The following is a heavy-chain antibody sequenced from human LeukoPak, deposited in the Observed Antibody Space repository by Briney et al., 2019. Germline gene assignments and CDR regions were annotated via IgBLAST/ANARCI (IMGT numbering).Heavy chain of an antibody. CDR1: GFTVSSNY. CDR3: AKVDAYYDSSGPRFQH. J-gene: IGHJ1*01. V-gene: IGHV3-53*05. CDR2: IYSGGST. Sequence: GGPLRLSCAASGFTVSSNYMSWVRQAPGKGLEWVSVIYSGGSTYYADSVKGRFTISRDNSKNTLYLQMNSLRAEDTAVYYCAKVDAYYDSSGPRFQHWGQGTLVTVSS. D-gene: IGHD3-22*01.